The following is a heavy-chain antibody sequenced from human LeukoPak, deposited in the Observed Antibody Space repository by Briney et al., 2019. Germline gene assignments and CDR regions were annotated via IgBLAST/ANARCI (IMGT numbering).Heavy chain of an antibody. J-gene: IGHJ4*02. CDR2: INPNSGGT. D-gene: IGHD2-2*02. V-gene: IGHV1-2*02. CDR1: GYAFTGYY. CDR3: ARDQLLYRDFDY. Sequence: ASVKVSCKASGYAFTGYYMHWVRQAPGQGLDWMGWINPNSGGTNYAQKFQGRVTMTRDTSISTAYMELSRLRSDDTAVYYCARDQLLYRDFDYWGQGTLVTVSS.